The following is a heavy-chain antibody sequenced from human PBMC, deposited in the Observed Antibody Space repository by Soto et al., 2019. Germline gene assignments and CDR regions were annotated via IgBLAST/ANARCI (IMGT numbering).Heavy chain of an antibody. V-gene: IGHV3-23*01. CDR1: GFTFSSYA. CDR2: ISGSGGST. CDR3: AKDFGDFWGGKGAFDI. J-gene: IGHJ3*02. Sequence: EVQLLESGGGLVQPGGSLRLSCAASGFTFSSYAMSWVRQAPGKGLEWVSAISGSGGSTYYADSVKGRFTISRDNSKNTLYLHMNSLRVEDTAVYYCAKDFGDFWGGKGAFDIWGQGTMVTVSS. D-gene: IGHD3-3*01.